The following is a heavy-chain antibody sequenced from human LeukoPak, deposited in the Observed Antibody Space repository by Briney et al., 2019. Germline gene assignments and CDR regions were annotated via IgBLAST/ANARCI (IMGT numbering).Heavy chain of an antibody. CDR1: GGSFSGYY. D-gene: IGHD2-15*01. Sequence: PSETLSLTCAVYGGSFSGYYRSWIRQPPGKGLEWIGEINHSGSTNYNPSLKSRVTISVDTSKNQFSLKLSSVTAADTAVYYCARGWGIVVGSAHFDYWGQGTLVTVSS. V-gene: IGHV4-34*01. CDR3: ARGWGIVVGSAHFDY. J-gene: IGHJ4*02. CDR2: INHSGST.